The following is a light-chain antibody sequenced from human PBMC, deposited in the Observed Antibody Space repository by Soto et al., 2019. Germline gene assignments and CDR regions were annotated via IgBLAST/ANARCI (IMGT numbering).Light chain of an antibody. V-gene: IGKV1-9*01. J-gene: IGKJ4*01. Sequence: DIPLTQSPSFLSASVGDRVTITCRASQGISSYLVWYQQKPEKAPNLLIYAASTLQSGVPSRFSGSGSGTEFTLTISSLQPEDFATYYCQQLNSYPLTFGGGTKVEIK. CDR3: QQLNSYPLT. CDR2: AAS. CDR1: QGISSY.